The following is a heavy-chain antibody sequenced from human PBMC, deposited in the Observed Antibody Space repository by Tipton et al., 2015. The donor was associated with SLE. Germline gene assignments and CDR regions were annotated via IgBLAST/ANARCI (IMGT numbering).Heavy chain of an antibody. CDR1: GGSFSGYY. CDR2: INHSGST. V-gene: IGHV4-34*01. J-gene: IGHJ6*02. CDR3: ARLYGGGMDV. Sequence: TLSLTCAVSGGSFSGYYWSWIRQPPGKGLEWIGEINHSGSTNYNPSLKSRVTISVDTSKNQFSLKLSSVTAADTAVYYCARLYGGGMDVWGQGTTVTVSS. D-gene: IGHD4/OR15-4a*01.